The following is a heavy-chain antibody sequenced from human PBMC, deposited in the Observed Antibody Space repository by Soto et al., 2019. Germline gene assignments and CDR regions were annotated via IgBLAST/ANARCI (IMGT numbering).Heavy chain of an antibody. CDR1: GGTFSSYA. CDR2: ISGSGGST. Sequence: GRSLRRSXAACGGTFSSYAMSWVRQAQGKGLEWVSAISGSGGSTYYADSVKGRFTISRDNSKNTLYLQMNRLRAEDTAVYYCAKDPPTLLYGDYHVPVDYWGQGTLVTVSS. CDR3: AKDPPTLLYGDYHVPVDY. D-gene: IGHD4-17*01. J-gene: IGHJ4*02. V-gene: IGHV3-23*01.